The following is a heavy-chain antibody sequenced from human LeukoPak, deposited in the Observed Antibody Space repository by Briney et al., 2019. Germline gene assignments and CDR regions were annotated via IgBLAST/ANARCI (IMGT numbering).Heavy chain of an antibody. D-gene: IGHD3-22*01. J-gene: IGHJ3*01. V-gene: IGHV3-30*18. CDR2: ISNDRTYK. CDR3: VKGLAFDSSGYDAFDL. Sequence: GGSVRLSCVGSGFTFSNYGMHWVRQAPGKGLEWVTFISNDRTYKFYVDSVKGRFTISRDDSKNTLSLQMNSLRSEDSAMYYCVKGLAFDSSGYDAFDLWGQGTLVSVSS. CDR1: GFTFSNYG.